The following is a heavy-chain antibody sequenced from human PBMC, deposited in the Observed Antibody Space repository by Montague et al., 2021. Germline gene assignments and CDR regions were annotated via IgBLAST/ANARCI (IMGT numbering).Heavy chain of an antibody. Sequence: TLSLTCTVSDGSISSGGYYWSWIRQHPGKGLEWIGYIYYRGSTYYNPSLKSRVSISVDTSKNQFSLKLSSVTAADTAVYYCARVTDSSGYYWGAFDIWGQGTMVTVSS. CDR3: ARVTDSSGYYWGAFDI. J-gene: IGHJ3*02. CDR1: DGSISSGGYY. CDR2: IYYRGST. D-gene: IGHD3-22*01. V-gene: IGHV4-31*03.